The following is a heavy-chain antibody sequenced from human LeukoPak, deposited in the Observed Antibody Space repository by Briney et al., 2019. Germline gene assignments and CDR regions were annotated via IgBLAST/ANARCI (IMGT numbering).Heavy chain of an antibody. Sequence: GRSLRLSCAASGFTFSSYGLHWVRQAPGKGLEWVSFISYHGSNKYYADSVKGRFTISRDNSKSTLNLQLDSLSTEDTAVYYCAREGYSYADYYCYYMDVWGKGTTVTVSS. J-gene: IGHJ6*03. CDR3: AREGYSYADYYCYYMDV. V-gene: IGHV3-30*01. CDR2: ISYHGSNK. CDR1: GFTFSSYG. D-gene: IGHD3-16*01.